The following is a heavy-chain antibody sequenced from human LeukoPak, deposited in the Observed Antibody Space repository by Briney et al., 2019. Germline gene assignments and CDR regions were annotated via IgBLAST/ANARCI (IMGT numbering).Heavy chain of an antibody. CDR1: GYSFTSYW. CDR2: IYPGDSGT. J-gene: IGHJ5*02. CDR3: ARSVMSIAARGDWFDP. Sequence: PGESLKISCKGSGYSFTSYWIGWVRQMPGKGLEWMGIIYPGDSGTRYSPSFQGQVTISADKSISTAYLQWSSLKASDTAMYYCARSVMSIAARGDWFDPWGQGTLVTVSS. V-gene: IGHV5-51*01. D-gene: IGHD6-6*01.